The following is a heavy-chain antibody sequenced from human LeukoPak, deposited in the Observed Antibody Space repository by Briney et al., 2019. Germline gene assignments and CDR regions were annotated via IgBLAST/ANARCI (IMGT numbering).Heavy chain of an antibody. CDR2: IIPILGIA. Sequence: ASVKVSCKASGGTFSSYTMSWVRQAPGQGLEWMGRIIPILGIANYAQKFQGRVTITADKSTSTAYMELSSLRSEDTAVYYCARDIAYYDSSGGPNWFDPWGQGTLVTVSS. J-gene: IGHJ5*02. CDR3: ARDIAYYDSSGGPNWFDP. V-gene: IGHV1-69*04. D-gene: IGHD3-22*01. CDR1: GGTFSSYT.